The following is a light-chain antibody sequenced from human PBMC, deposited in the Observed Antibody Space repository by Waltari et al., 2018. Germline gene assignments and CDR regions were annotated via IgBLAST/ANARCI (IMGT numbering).Light chain of an antibody. CDR3: SSYTSSSTLV. Sequence: QSALTQPASVSGSPGQSITISCTGPSNDVGSYNYVSWYQQHPGKAPKLMIYDVTTRPSGVSNRFSGSKSGNTASLAISGLQAEDEADYYCSSYTSSSTLVFGVGTKVTVL. V-gene: IGLV2-14*01. CDR2: DVT. J-gene: IGLJ1*01. CDR1: SNDVGSYNY.